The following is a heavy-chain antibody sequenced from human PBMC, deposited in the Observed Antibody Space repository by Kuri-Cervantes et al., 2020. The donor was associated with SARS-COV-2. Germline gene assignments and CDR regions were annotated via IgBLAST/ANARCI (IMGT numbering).Heavy chain of an antibody. CDR3: VRDPNCSAGNCYFDY. D-gene: IGHD2-15*01. J-gene: IGHJ4*02. V-gene: IGHV1-18*01. CDR1: AYTFTSYG. Sequence: ASVKVSCKASAYTFTSYGISWVRQAPGQELEWMAWIECYNGRTEYARTLQGRLTVTTDASTSTAYMELRSLRSDDTAVYYCVRDPNCSAGNCYFDYWGQGTQLTVSS. CDR2: IECYNGRT.